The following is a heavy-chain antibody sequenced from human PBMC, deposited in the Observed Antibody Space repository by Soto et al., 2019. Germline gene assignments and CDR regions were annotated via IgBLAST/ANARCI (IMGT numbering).Heavy chain of an antibody. CDR3: ALSRGVIPTFGS. CDR1: SDSNSNPYSH. V-gene: IGHV4-39*05. J-gene: IGHJ4*02. CDR2: IYYTGNT. Sequence: SGGPARPCVCFSDSNSNPYSHWGWQRHLPVKGLEWIGSIYYTGNTYYNPSLESRVTISVDTSKNQFSLKLNSVTAADTAVYYCALSRGVIPTFGSWGQGTLVTAPQ. D-gene: IGHD3-10*01.